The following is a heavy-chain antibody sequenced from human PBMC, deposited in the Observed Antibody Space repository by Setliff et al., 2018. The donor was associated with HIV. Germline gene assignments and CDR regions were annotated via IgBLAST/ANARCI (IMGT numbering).Heavy chain of an antibody. D-gene: IGHD3-10*01. CDR2: ISYTGST. J-gene: IGHJ4*02. V-gene: IGHV4-61*01. CDR1: GFSISSGYY. Sequence: SETLSLTCAVSGFSISSGYYWGWIRQPPGKGLEWIGYISYTGSTNYNPSLKSRVTISVDTSKNQFSLKLSSVTAADTAVYYCAGGLHYGLGKFGYWGPGTLVTVSS. CDR3: AGGLHYGLGKFGY.